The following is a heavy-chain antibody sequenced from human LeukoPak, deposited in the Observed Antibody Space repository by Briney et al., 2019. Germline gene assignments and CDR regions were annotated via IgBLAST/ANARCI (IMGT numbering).Heavy chain of an antibody. CDR1: GFAFSDYG. J-gene: IGHJ6*02. D-gene: IGHD3-3*01. CDR2: ISYDGSNK. CDR3: AKDLEWLSHYYYAMDV. V-gene: IGHV3-30*18. Sequence: GGSLRLSCAASGFAFSDYGMHWVRQAPGKGLEWVAVISYDGSNKYYADSVKGRFTISRDNSKNTLNLQMNSLRAEDTAVYYCAKDLEWLSHYYYAMDVWGQGTTVTVSS.